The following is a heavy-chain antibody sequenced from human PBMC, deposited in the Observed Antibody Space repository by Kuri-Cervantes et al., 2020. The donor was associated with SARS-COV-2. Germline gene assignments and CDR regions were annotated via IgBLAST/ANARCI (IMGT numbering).Heavy chain of an antibody. CDR1: GYTLTELS. V-gene: IGHV1-24*01. CDR3: ATHYGDYFMDWFDP. CDR2: FDPEDGET. Sequence: ASVKVSCKVSGYTLTELSMHWVRQAPGKGLEWMGGFDPEDGETIYAQKFQGRVTMTEDTSTDTAYMELSSLRSEDTAVYYCATHYGDYFMDWFDPWGQGTLVTVSS. D-gene: IGHD4-17*01. J-gene: IGHJ5*02.